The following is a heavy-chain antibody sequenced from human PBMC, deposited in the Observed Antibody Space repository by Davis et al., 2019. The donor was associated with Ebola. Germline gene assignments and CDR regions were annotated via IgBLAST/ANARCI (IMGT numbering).Heavy chain of an antibody. V-gene: IGHV3-21*05. CDR2: ISSSSSYI. D-gene: IGHD6-19*01. CDR3: ARVRSRGDGSGWSRIDY. Sequence: GESLKISCAASGFTFSSYEMNWVRQAPGKGLEWVSYISSSSSYIYYADSVKGRFTISRDNAKNSLYLQMNSLRAEDTAVYYCARVRSRGDGSGWSRIDYWGQGTLVTVSS. CDR1: GFTFSSYE. J-gene: IGHJ4*02.